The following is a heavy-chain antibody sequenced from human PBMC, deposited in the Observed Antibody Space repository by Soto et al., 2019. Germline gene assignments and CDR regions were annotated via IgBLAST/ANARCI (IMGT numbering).Heavy chain of an antibody. D-gene: IGHD3-3*01. CDR1: GFTFSGYA. V-gene: IGHV3-73*01. Sequence: GGSLRLSCAASGFTFSGYAMHWVRQASGKGLEWVGRIRSKANSYATAYAASVKGRFTISRDDSKNTAYLQMNSLKTVDTAVYSYTRVCITIFGVSDYYYMDVWGKGTTVTVSS. J-gene: IGHJ6*03. CDR3: TRVCITIFGVSDYYYMDV. CDR2: IRSKANSYAT.